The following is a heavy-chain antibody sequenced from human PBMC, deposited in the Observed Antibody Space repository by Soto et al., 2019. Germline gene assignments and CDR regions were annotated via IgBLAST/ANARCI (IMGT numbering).Heavy chain of an antibody. D-gene: IGHD6-19*01. CDR3: AKAGYSSGWYDFDY. CDR1: GFTFSSYG. CDR2: ISYDGSNK. J-gene: IGHJ4*02. V-gene: IGHV3-30*18. Sequence: QVQLVESGGGVVQPGRSLRLSCAASGFTFSSYGMHWVRQAPGKGLEWVAVISYDGSNKYYADSVKGRFTMSRDNSKYTLYLQMNSLRAEDTAVYYCAKAGYSSGWYDFDYWGQGTLVTVSS.